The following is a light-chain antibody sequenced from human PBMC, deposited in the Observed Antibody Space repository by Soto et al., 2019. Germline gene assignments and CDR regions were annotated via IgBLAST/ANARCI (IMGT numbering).Light chain of an antibody. CDR2: EAS. J-gene: IGKJ3*01. CDR1: QNINGW. V-gene: IGKV1-5*03. Sequence: DIQMTPSPSTLSGSLGDGVTITWRASQNINGWLAWYQQKPGKAPKLLIYEASTLERGVPSRFGGSGSGTEFTLTISSLQSDDFGTYYCQQYNSYSPFTFGPGTKVDIK. CDR3: QQYNSYSPFT.